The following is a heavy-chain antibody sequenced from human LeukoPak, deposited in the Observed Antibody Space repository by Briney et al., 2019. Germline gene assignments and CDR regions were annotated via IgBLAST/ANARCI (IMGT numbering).Heavy chain of an antibody. D-gene: IGHD6-13*01. V-gene: IGHV3-7*01. Sequence: PGGSLRLSCAVSGFIFSSYWMTWVRQAPGKGLEWVANIKEDGSEKYYVESVKGRFSISRDNAKNSLYLQMNNLRAEDTAVYYCGRAMGAAGHELPVDYWGQGILVTVSS. CDR3: GRAMGAAGHELPVDY. CDR2: IKEDGSEK. J-gene: IGHJ4*02. CDR1: GFIFSSYW.